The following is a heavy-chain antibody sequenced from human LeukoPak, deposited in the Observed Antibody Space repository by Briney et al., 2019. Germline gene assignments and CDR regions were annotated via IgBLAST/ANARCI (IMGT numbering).Heavy chain of an antibody. D-gene: IGHD1-26*01. CDR1: GYSFTSYW. CDR3: ARLVGGGSYRTYYYGMDV. J-gene: IGHJ6*02. V-gene: IGHV5-51*01. Sequence: PGESLKISCKGSGYSFTSYWIGWVRQMPGKGLEWMGIIYPGDSDTRYSPSFQGQVTISADKSISTAYLQWSSLKASDTAVYYCARLVGGGSYRTYYYGMDVWGQGTTVTVSS. CDR2: IYPGDSDT.